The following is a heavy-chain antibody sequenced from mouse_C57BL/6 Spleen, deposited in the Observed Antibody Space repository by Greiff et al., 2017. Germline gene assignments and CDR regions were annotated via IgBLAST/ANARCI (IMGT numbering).Heavy chain of an antibody. J-gene: IGHJ1*03. CDR3: ARRDYDYDMYFDV. V-gene: IGHV5-17*01. CDR2: ISSGSSTI. Sequence: EVQRVESGGGLVKPGGSLKLSCAASGFTFSDYGMHWVRQAPEKGLEWVAYISSGSSTIYYADTVKGPFTISRANAKNTLFLQMTSLRSEDTAMYYCARRDYDYDMYFDVWGTGTTVTVSS. D-gene: IGHD2-4*01. CDR1: GFTFSDYG.